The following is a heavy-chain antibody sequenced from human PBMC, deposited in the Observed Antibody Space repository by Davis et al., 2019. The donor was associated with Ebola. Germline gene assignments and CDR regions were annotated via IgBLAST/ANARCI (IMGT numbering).Heavy chain of an antibody. CDR2: IAGPGGTT. J-gene: IGHJ6*04. CDR3: AKGSVTIFGVATDYYGMDV. V-gene: IGHV3-23*01. Sequence: GESLKIPCAASGFTFNSYDMSWVRQAPGKGLEWVSTIAGPGGTTHYADSVRGRFTIYRDNSKNTLYLQMNSLRAEDTAVYTCAKGSVTIFGVATDYYGMDVWGKGTTVTVFS. D-gene: IGHD3-3*01. CDR1: GFTFNSYD.